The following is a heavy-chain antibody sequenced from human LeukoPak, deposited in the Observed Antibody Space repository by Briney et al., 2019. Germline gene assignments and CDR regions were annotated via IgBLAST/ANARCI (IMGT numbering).Heavy chain of an antibody. CDR3: AKDSPSRTATTEVPVDY. CDR1: GFTFSRYT. Sequence: PGGSLRLSCAASGFTFSRYTMNWVRQSPGKGLEWVSSISSSGYYIYYADSVKGRFTISRDNAKNSLYLQMNSLRAEDTAVYYCAKDSPSRTATTEVPVDYWGQGTLVTVSS. V-gene: IGHV3-21*01. D-gene: IGHD1/OR15-1a*01. J-gene: IGHJ4*02. CDR2: ISSSGYYI.